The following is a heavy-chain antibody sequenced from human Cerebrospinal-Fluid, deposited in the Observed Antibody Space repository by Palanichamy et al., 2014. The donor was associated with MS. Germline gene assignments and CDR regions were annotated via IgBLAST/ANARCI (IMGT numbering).Heavy chain of an antibody. J-gene: IGHJ5*02. D-gene: IGHD2/OR15-2a*01. CDR2: ISTYNGKK. Sequence: QVQLVQFGGEVKKPGASVKVSCKTSGYSFSGYGISWVRQAPGQGLEWMGWISTYNGKKNSAQTLRGRLTMTTDTSTSTAYMELRSLRSDDTAVYYCARTYFYGSENRQEYDWFDPWGQGTLVTVSS. CDR3: ARTYFYGSENRQEYDWFDP. CDR1: GYSFSGYG. V-gene: IGHV1-18*01.